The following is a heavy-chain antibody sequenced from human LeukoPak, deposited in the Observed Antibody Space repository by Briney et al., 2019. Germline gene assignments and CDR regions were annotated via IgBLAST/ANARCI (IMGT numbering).Heavy chain of an antibody. CDR2: ISSSSSYI. Sequence: PGGSLRLSCAASGFTFSSYSMNWVRQAPGKGLEWVSSISSSSSYIYYADSVKGRFTISRDNAKNSLYLQMNSLRAEDTAVYYCARNLGPYYYYGMDVWGQGTTVAVSS. J-gene: IGHJ6*02. CDR1: GFTFSSYS. CDR3: ARNLGPYYYYGMDV. V-gene: IGHV3-21*01. D-gene: IGHD3-16*01.